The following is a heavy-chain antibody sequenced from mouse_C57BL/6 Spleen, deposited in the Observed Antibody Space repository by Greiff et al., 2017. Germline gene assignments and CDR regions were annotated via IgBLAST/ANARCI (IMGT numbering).Heavy chain of an antibody. CDR3: ERDGYYLFDY. CDR2: INPSSGYT. J-gene: IGHJ2*01. V-gene: IGHV1-4*01. Sequence: QVQLKESGAELARPGASVKMSCKASGYTFTSYTMHWVKQRPGQGLEWIGYINPSSGYTKYNQKFKDKATLTADKSSSTAYMQLSSLTSEDSAVYYCERDGYYLFDYWGQGTTRTVSS. CDR1: GYTFTSYT. D-gene: IGHD2-3*01.